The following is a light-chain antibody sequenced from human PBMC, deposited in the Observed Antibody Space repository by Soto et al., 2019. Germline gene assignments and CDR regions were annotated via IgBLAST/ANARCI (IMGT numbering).Light chain of an antibody. J-gene: IGKJ5*01. CDR2: GAS. CDR3: QQYGSSLIT. V-gene: IGKV3-20*01. CDR1: QSVSSNS. Sequence: TQSPSSVSASVGDRATLSCRASQSVSSNSLAWYHQKPGQPPRLLMYGASSRATGIPDRFSGSGSGTDFTLTISRLEPEDFAMYYCQQYGSSLITFGQGTRLEI.